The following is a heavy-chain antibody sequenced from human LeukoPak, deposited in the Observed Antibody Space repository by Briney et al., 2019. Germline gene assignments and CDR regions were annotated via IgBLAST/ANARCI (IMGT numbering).Heavy chain of an antibody. CDR1: GGTFSSYA. J-gene: IGHJ4*02. CDR2: IIPIFGTA. CDR3: AIVYERSAIFGVGPFDY. V-gene: IGHV1-69*13. Sequence: SVKVSCKASGGTFSSYAISWVRQAPGQGLEWMGGIIPIFGTANYAQKFQGRVTITADESTSTAYMELSSPRSEDTAVYYCAIVYERSAIFGVGPFDYWGQGTLVTVSS. D-gene: IGHD3-3*01.